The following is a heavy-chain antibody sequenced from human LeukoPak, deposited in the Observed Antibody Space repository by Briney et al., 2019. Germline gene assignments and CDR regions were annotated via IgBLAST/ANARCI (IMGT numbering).Heavy chain of an antibody. V-gene: IGHV1-2*02. CDR2: INANSGGT. CDR1: GYTFIGYY. D-gene: IGHD5-18*01. Sequence: GASVKVSCKASGYTFIGYYMHWVRQAPGQGLEWMGWINANSGGTNYAQKFQGRVTMTRDTSISIAYMELSRLRSDDTAVYYCARVRDGYNYGSNWFDPWGQGTLVTVSS. J-gene: IGHJ5*02. CDR3: ARVRDGYNYGSNWFDP.